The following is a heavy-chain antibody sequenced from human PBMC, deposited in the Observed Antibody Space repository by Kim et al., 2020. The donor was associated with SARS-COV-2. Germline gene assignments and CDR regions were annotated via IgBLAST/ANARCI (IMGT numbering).Heavy chain of an antibody. J-gene: IGHJ3*02. V-gene: IGHV4-30-2*01. CDR1: GGSISSGGYS. D-gene: IGHD6-13*01. CDR3: ARAAAAAGLLHAFDI. CDR2: IYHSGST. Sequence: SETLSLTCAVSGGSISSGGYSWSWIRQPPGKGLEWIGYIYHSGSTYYNPSLKSRVTISVDRSKNQFSLKLSSVTAADTAVYYCARAAAAAGLLHAFDIWGQGTMVTVSS.